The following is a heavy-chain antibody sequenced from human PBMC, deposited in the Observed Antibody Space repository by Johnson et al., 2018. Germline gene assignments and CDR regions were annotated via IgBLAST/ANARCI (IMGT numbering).Heavy chain of an antibody. D-gene: IGHD3-22*01. CDR1: GFTFGDFV. CDR2: ISSDGRNT. V-gene: IGHV3-30*03. Sequence: QVQLVQSGGGAVQPGRSLRLSCVASGFTFGDFVMYWVRQAPGKGLEWVTAISSDGRNTYYADSVRGRFTISRDNAKNTLHLQMNSLRPEETAVYYCARDKAPYYFDWYFQFWGQGTLVTVSS. CDR3: ARDKAPYYFDWYFQF. J-gene: IGHJ1*01.